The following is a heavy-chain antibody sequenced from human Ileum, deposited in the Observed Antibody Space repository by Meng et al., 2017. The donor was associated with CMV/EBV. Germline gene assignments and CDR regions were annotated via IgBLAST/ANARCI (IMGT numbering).Heavy chain of an antibody. CDR3: ARLIKPWRYSLGPAMDV. J-gene: IGHJ6*02. V-gene: IGHV5-51*01. D-gene: IGHD5-18*01. CDR1: YTFSTYG. CDR2: IYPGDSDT. Sequence: YTFSTYGIAWVRQMPGKGLEWMGIIYPGDSDTRYSPSFQGQVTISADKSISTSYLQWTSLEASDTAMYYCARLIKPWRYSLGPAMDVWGQGTTVTVSS.